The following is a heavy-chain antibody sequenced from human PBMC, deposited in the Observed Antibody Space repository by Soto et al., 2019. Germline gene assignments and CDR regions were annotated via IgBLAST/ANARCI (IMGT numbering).Heavy chain of an antibody. V-gene: IGHV1-8*01. CDR3: ARGSDYDFWSGYARYYMDV. CDR2: MNPNSGNT. D-gene: IGHD3-3*01. J-gene: IGHJ6*03. Sequence: ASVKVSCKASGYTFTSYDINWVRQATGQGLEWMGWMNPNSGNTGYAQKFQGRVTMTRNTSISTAYMELSSLRSEDTAVYYCARGSDYDFWSGYARYYMDVWGKGTTVTVSS. CDR1: GYTFTSYD.